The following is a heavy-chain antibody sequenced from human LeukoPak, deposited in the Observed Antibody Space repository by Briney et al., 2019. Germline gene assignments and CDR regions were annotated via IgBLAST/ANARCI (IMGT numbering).Heavy chain of an antibody. Sequence: ASVKVSCKASGYTFTNYYMHWVRQAPGQGLGWMGIINPSGGSTTYAQKFQGRVTMTRDTSTSTVYMELSSLRSEDTAVYYCARDLIRWSGLDYWGQGTLVTVSS. D-gene: IGHD4-23*01. J-gene: IGHJ4*02. CDR1: GYTFTNYY. CDR3: ARDLIRWSGLDY. V-gene: IGHV1-46*01. CDR2: INPSGGST.